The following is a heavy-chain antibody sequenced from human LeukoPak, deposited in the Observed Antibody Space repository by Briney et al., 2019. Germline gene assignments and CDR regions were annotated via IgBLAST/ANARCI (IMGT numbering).Heavy chain of an antibody. CDR1: GYTFTAYY. V-gene: IGHV1-2*02. Sequence: ASVKVSRKASGYTFTAYYMYWVRQAPGQGLEWMGWINPNSGGTNYAQKFQGRVTMTRDTSISTAYMELSRLRSDDTAVYYCARDLGTSGYSGYWGQGSLVTVSS. D-gene: IGHD3-16*01. CDR3: ARDLGTSGYSGY. J-gene: IGHJ4*02. CDR2: INPNSGGT.